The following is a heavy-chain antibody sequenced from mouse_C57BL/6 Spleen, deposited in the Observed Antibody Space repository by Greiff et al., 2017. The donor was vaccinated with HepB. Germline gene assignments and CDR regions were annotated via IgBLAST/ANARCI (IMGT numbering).Heavy chain of an antibody. V-gene: IGHV1-18*01. J-gene: IGHJ2*01. D-gene: IGHD1-1*01. CDR1: GYTFTDYN. Sequence: EVKLQESGPELVKPGASVKIPCKASGYTFTDYNMDWVKQSHGKSLEWIGDINPNNGGTIYNQKFKGKATLSVDKSSSTAYMELRSLTSEDTAVYYCARGDYYGSSSYFDYWGQGTTLTVSS. CDR2: INPNNGGT. CDR3: ARGDYYGSSSYFDY.